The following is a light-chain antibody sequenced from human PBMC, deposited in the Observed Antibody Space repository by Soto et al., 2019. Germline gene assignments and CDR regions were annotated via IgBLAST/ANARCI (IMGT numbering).Light chain of an antibody. CDR2: DAS. V-gene: IGKV1-5*01. Sequence: IQMTQSPSTLSAFLGDRGTVTCRASQSITGWLAWYQQQAGKAPKLLIYDASTWEVAVPSGFSGSRSGTEFTLTISSLQPDDFATYYCHHYTRTFGQGTKVDIK. J-gene: IGKJ1*01. CDR3: HHYTRT. CDR1: QSITGW.